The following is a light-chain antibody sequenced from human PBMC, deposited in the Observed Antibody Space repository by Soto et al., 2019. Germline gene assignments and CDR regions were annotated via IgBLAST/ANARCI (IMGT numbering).Light chain of an antibody. V-gene: IGKV3-15*01. CDR1: QSVRSN. CDR2: GAS. J-gene: IGKJ5*01. CDR3: QQYNNWSIT. Sequence: EIVMTQSPATLSVSPGERATLSCRASQSVRSNLAWYQQKPGQAPRLLIYGASTRATGIPARFSGSGSGTEFTLTISSLQSEDFAGYYYQQYNNWSITFGQGTRLEIK.